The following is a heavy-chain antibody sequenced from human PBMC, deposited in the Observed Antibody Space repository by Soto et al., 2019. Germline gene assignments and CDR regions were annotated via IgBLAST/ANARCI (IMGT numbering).Heavy chain of an antibody. CDR3: AKVAVAGTDDAFDI. D-gene: IGHD6-19*01. V-gene: IGHV3-30*18. CDR1: GFTFSSYG. J-gene: IGHJ3*02. Sequence: QVQLVESGGGVVQPGRSLRLSCAASGFTFSSYGMHWVRQAPGKGLEWVAVISYDGSNKYYADSVKGRFTISRDNSKNTLYMQMNSLRVEDTAVYYCAKVAVAGTDDAFDIWGQGTMVTVSS. CDR2: ISYDGSNK.